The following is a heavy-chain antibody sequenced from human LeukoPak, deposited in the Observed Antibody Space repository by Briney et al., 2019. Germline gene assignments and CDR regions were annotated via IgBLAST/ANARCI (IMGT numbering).Heavy chain of an antibody. CDR2: IHYSGSA. V-gene: IGHV4-59*01. Sequence: PSGTLSLTGTVSGGASSSYYWSWIRQPPGKGLEWIGYIHYSGSAIYNPSLKSRVTISVDTSKNQFSLRLSSMTAADTAVYYCARDLSSSWYHAFDIWGQGTMVTVSS. CDR1: GGASSSYY. CDR3: ARDLSSSWYHAFDI. D-gene: IGHD6-13*01. J-gene: IGHJ3*02.